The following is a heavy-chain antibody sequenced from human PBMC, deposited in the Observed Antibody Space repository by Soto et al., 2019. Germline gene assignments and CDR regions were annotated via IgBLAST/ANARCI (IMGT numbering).Heavy chain of an antibody. CDR1: GYTFTSYG. V-gene: IGHV1-18*01. Sequence: QVQLVQSGAEVKKPGASVKVSCKASGYTFTSYGISWVRQAPGQGLEWVGWVSAYNGNTNYAQKHQGRVTITTDTSTSTDYMELRRLRSDDTAVYYCARDVSSDILTVYSKVYYYYGMDVWGQGTTVTVSS. CDR2: VSAYNGNT. J-gene: IGHJ6*02. CDR3: ARDVSSDILTVYSKVYYYYGMDV. D-gene: IGHD3-9*01.